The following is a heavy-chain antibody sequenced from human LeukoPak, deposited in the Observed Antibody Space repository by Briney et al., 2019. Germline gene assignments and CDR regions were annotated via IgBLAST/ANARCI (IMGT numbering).Heavy chain of an antibody. CDR1: GGSISSYY. J-gene: IGHJ4*02. CDR2: IYYSGST. CDR3: ARGRSAMVTLDY. D-gene: IGHD5-18*01. V-gene: IGHV4-59*01. Sequence: SETLSLTCTVSGGSISSYYWSWIRQPPGKGLEWIGYIYYSGSTNYNPSLTSRVTISVDTSKNQFSLKLSSVTAADTAVYYCARGRSAMVTLDYWGQGTLVTVSS.